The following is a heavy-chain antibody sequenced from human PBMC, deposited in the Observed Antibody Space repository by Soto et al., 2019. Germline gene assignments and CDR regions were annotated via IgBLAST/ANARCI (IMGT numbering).Heavy chain of an antibody. D-gene: IGHD3-16*01. J-gene: IGHJ4*02. V-gene: IGHV1-69*01. CDR1: GGTFSTYA. CDR3: APFGARLLRGS. CDR2: IVPMFGTP. Sequence: QVQLVQSGAEVKKPGSSVKVSCKASGGTFSTYAFSWVRQAPGQGLEWMEGIVPMFGTPTYAQKFQDRVTTTADESTNTVYMDLTSLSLEDTAMYYCAPFGARLLRGSWGQGTLVTVSS.